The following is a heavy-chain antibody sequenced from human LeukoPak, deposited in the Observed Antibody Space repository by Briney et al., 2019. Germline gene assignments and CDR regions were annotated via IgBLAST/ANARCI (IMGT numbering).Heavy chain of an antibody. Sequence: GGSLRLSCAASGFTFSSYARHWVRQAPGKGLEWVAVISYDGSNKYYADSVKGRFTISRDNSKNTLYLQMNSLRAEDTAVYYCARGVVGELGYYYFDYWGQGTLVTVSS. CDR1: GFTFSSYA. D-gene: IGHD6-13*01. J-gene: IGHJ4*02. V-gene: IGHV3-30-3*01. CDR3: ARGVVGELGYYYFDY. CDR2: ISYDGSNK.